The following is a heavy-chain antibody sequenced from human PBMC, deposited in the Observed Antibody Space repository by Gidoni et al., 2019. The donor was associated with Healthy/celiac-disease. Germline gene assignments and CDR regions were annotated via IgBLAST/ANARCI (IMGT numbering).Heavy chain of an antibody. J-gene: IGHJ5*02. D-gene: IGHD6-13*01. Sequence: QVQLQESGPGLVKPSETLSLTCTVSGGSISSYYWSWIRQPPGKGLECIGYIYYSGSTNYNPSLKNRVTISVDTSKNQFSLKLSSVTAADTAVYYCARHGYSSTWYNWFDPWGQGTLVTVSS. V-gene: IGHV4-59*08. CDR3: ARHGYSSTWYNWFDP. CDR2: IYYSGST. CDR1: GGSISSYY.